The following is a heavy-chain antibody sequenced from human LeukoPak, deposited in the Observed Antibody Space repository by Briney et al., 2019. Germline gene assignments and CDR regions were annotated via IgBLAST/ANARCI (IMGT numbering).Heavy chain of an antibody. CDR2: IYYSGTT. V-gene: IGHV4-59*01. Sequence: SETLSLTCTVSGGSISSYYWGWIRQPPGKGLEWIGYIYYSGTTNYNPSLKSRVTISVDTSKNPLSLKLNSVTAADTAVYYCAKDFRGYYYYMDVWGPGTTVTVSS. D-gene: IGHD3-10*01. J-gene: IGHJ6*03. CDR1: GGSISSYY. CDR3: AKDFRGYYYYMDV.